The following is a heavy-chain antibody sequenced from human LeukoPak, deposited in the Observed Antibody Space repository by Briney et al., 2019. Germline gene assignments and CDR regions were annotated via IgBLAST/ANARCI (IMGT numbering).Heavy chain of an antibody. Sequence: GGSLRLSCAASGFTFSSYAMSWVRQAPGKGLEWVSAISGSGGSTYYADSVKGRFTISRDNSKNTLYLQMNSLRAEDTAVYYCARCSGGSCYRYHFDYWGQGTLVTVSS. J-gene: IGHJ4*02. CDR1: GFTFSSYA. CDR2: ISGSGGST. D-gene: IGHD2-15*01. V-gene: IGHV3-23*01. CDR3: ARCSGGSCYRYHFDY.